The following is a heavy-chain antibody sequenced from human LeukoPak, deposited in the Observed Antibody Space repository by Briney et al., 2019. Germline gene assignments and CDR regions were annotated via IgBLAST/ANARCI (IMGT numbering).Heavy chain of an antibody. CDR3: ASRRGSFDAFDV. CDR2: IYYSGST. J-gene: IGHJ3*01. Sequence: SETLSLTCAVYGGSFSDYYWSWIRQPPVKGLEWIGSIYYSGSTYYNPSLKSRVTISVDTSKNQFSLKLSSVSAADTAVYYCASRRGSFDAFDVWGQGTMVTVSS. CDR1: GGSFSDYY. V-gene: IGHV4-34*01. D-gene: IGHD3-10*01.